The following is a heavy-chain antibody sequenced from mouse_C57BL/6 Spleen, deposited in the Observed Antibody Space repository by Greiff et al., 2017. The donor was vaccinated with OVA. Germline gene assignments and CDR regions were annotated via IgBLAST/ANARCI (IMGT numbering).Heavy chain of an antibody. CDR2: IWSDGST. J-gene: IGHJ4*01. V-gene: IGHV2-6-1*01. Sequence: QVQLKESGPGLVAPSQSLSITCTVSGFSLTSYGVHWVRQPPGKGLEWLVVIWSDGSTTYNSALKSRLSISKDNSKSQVFLKMNSLQTDDTAMYYCARHSPLYDYDGGYAMDYWGQGTSVTVSS. D-gene: IGHD2-4*01. CDR1: GFSLTSYG. CDR3: ARHSPLYDYDGGYAMDY.